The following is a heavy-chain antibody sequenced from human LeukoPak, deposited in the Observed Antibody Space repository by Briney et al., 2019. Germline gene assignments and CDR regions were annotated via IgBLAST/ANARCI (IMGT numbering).Heavy chain of an antibody. CDR3: ARDEGTDCSSTSCQPYGMDV. D-gene: IGHD2-2*01. Sequence: GGSLRLSCAASGFTFSDYYMSWIRQAPGKGLEWVSYISSSGSTIYYADSVKGRFTISRDNAKNSLYLQMNSLRAEDTAVYYCARDEGTDCSSTSCQPYGMDVWGQGTTVTVSS. CDR2: ISSSGSTI. J-gene: IGHJ6*02. CDR1: GFTFSDYY. V-gene: IGHV3-11*04.